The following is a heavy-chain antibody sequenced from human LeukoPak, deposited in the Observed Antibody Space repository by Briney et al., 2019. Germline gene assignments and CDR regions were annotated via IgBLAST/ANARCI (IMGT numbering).Heavy chain of an antibody. V-gene: IGHV3-23*01. J-gene: IGHJ4*02. D-gene: IGHD3-16*01. CDR3: AKDSPLRTSYHGYFDY. CDR1: GFTFSSYA. Sequence: GGSLRLSCAASGFTFSSYAMSWVRQVPGKGLEWVSALTLSGTNTHYADSVKGRFTISRDVSKNTLYLQMNTLRAEDTAVYYCAKDSPLRTSYHGYFDYWGQGTLVTVSS. CDR2: LTLSGTNT.